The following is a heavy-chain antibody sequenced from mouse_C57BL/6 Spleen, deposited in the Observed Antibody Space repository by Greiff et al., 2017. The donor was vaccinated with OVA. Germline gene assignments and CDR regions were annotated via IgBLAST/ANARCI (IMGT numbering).Heavy chain of an antibody. Sequence: QVQLQQSGAELVRPGASVTLSCKASGYTFTDYEMHWVKQTPVPGLEWIGAIDPETGGTAYNQKFKGKAILTADKSSSTAYMELRSLTSEDSAVDYCTRDDYAWFAYWGQGTLVTVSA. J-gene: IGHJ3*01. V-gene: IGHV1-15*01. CDR3: TRDDYAWFAY. CDR1: GYTFTDYE. CDR2: IDPETGGT. D-gene: IGHD2-4*01.